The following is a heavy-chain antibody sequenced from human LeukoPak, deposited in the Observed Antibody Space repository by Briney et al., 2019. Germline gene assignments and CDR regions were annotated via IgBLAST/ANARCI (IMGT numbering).Heavy chain of an antibody. CDR1: GFTFSSYS. Sequence: GGSLRLSCAASGFTFSSYSMNWVRQAPGKGLEWVSSISSSSSYIYYADSVKGRFTISRDNAKNSLYLQMNSLRAEDTAVYYCASGGYCISTSCLDYWGQGTLVTVSS. D-gene: IGHD2-2*03. V-gene: IGHV3-21*01. CDR3: ASGGYCISTSCLDY. J-gene: IGHJ4*02. CDR2: ISSSSSYI.